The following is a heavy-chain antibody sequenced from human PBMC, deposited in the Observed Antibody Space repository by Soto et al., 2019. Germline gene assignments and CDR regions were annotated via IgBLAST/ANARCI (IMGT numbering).Heavy chain of an antibody. D-gene: IGHD3-3*01. CDR2: ISGSGSST. CDR3: AKDASSGITSFDL. Sequence: PGGSLRLSCAASGFTFSTYAMSWVRQAPGKGLEWVSVISGSGSSTYYADSVKGRFTISRDNSKNTLYLQMNSLRAEDTAVYYCAKDASSGITSFDLWGRGTLVTVSS. V-gene: IGHV3-23*01. CDR1: GFTFSTYA. J-gene: IGHJ2*01.